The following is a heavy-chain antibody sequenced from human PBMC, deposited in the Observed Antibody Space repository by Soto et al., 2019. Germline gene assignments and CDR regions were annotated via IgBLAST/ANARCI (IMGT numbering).Heavy chain of an antibody. D-gene: IGHD2-8*01. Sequence: QVQLVQSGAEVKKPGSSVKVSCKASGCTFRSYTISWVLQAHGQGLEWMGRIIPILGIANDAQKFQGRVTITADQSTSTAYMERSSLRSEDTAVYYCARAVGDGASLLDVWGQGTTVTVSS. J-gene: IGHJ6*02. CDR1: GCTFRSYT. CDR2: IIPILGIA. V-gene: IGHV1-69*02. CDR3: ARAVGDGASLLDV.